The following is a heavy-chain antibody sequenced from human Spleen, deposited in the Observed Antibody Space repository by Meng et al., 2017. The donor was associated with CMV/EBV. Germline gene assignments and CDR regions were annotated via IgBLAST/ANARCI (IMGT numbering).Heavy chain of an antibody. CDR3: AVGTGMVAVSYYYGMDV. CDR2: ISAYNGNT. CDR1: GYTFTSYG. J-gene: IGHJ6*02. D-gene: IGHD5-18*01. V-gene: IGHV1-18*01. Sequence: ASVKVSCKASGYTFTSYGISWVRQAPGQGLEWMGWISAYNGNTKYAQKLQGRVTMTTDTSTSTAYMELRSLRSDDTAVYYCAVGTGMVAVSYYYGMDVWGQGTTVTVSS.